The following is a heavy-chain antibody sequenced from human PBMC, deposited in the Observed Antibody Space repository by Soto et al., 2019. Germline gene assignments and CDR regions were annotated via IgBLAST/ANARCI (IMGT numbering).Heavy chain of an antibody. V-gene: IGHV4-59*01. J-gene: IGHJ3*02. CDR2: IYYSGST. CDR3: ARVRTYCSGGSCYGDDFDI. CDR1: GGSISSYY. D-gene: IGHD2-15*01. Sequence: SETLSLTCTVSGGSISSYYWSWILHPPLNRLEWIGYIYYSGSTNYNPSLTSRVNISVDTSKNQFSLKLSSVTAADTAVYYCARVRTYCSGGSCYGDDFDIWGQGTMVPVSS.